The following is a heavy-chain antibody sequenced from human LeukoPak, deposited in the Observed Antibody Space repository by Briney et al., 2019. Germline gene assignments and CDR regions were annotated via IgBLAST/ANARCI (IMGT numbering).Heavy chain of an antibody. CDR2: VNHSGST. CDR3: ARTNSGYDYQFYYYYYYMDV. CDR1: GGSFSGYY. D-gene: IGHD5-12*01. V-gene: IGHV4-34*01. Sequence: SETLSLTCVVYGGSFSGYYWSWIRQPPGKGLEWIGEVNHSGSTNYSPSLKSRVTISVDTSKNQFSLKLSSVTAADTAVYYCARTNSGYDYQFYYYYYYMDVWGKGTTVTISS. J-gene: IGHJ6*03.